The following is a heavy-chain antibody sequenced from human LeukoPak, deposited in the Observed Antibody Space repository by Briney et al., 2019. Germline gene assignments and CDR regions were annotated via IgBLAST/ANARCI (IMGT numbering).Heavy chain of an antibody. D-gene: IGHD6-13*01. CDR3: ARYGIAAAGKGAYYYYYYMDV. Sequence: GASVKVSSKASGYTFTSYDINWVRQATGQGLEWMGWMNPNSGNTGYAQKFQGRVTITRNTSISTAYMELSSLRSEDTAVYYCARYGIAAAGKGAYYYYYYMDVWGKGTTVTVSS. CDR1: GYTFTSYD. V-gene: IGHV1-8*03. CDR2: MNPNSGNT. J-gene: IGHJ6*03.